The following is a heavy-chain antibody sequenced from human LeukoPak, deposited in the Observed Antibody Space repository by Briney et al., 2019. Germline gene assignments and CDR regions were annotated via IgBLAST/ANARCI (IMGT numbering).Heavy chain of an antibody. Sequence: PGGSLRLSCAASGFTFNTYTMNWVRQAPGKGLEWVSYISGSSGIIDYADSVRGRFTISRDNAKNSLYLQMNSLRAEDTAVYYCARARWIQLWSDYWGQGTLVTVSS. V-gene: IGHV3-48*01. CDR1: GFTFNTYT. CDR3: ARARWIQLWSDY. D-gene: IGHD5-18*01. J-gene: IGHJ4*02. CDR2: ISGSSGII.